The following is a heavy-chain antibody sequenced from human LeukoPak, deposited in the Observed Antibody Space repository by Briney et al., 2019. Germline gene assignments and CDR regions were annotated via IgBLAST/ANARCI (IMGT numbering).Heavy chain of an antibody. V-gene: IGHV3-23*01. Sequence: PGGSLRLSCAASGFTFSSFAMIWVRQAPGKGLQWVSVIGSDSGAIQYADSVKGRFTISRDNSKNTLFLQMNSLGADDTAVYYCAKDNLHRRYYYDSSVYYVEDYWGQGTLVTVSS. CDR2: IGSDSGAI. D-gene: IGHD3-22*01. J-gene: IGHJ4*02. CDR1: GFTFSSFA. CDR3: AKDNLHRRYYYDSSVYYVEDY.